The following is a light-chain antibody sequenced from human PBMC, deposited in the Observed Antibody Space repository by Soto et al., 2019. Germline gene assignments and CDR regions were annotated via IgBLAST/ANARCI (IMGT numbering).Light chain of an antibody. Sequence: DIQMTQSPSSLSASAGDRVTMTCRASQGIATYLAWYLQKPGKAPKLLIYAASTLHSGVPSRFSGSGSGTDFTLTISNLQPEDFATYYCQQLNSYPLSFGGGTKVDIK. CDR3: QQLNSYPLS. CDR2: AAS. J-gene: IGKJ4*01. CDR1: QGIATY. V-gene: IGKV1-9*01.